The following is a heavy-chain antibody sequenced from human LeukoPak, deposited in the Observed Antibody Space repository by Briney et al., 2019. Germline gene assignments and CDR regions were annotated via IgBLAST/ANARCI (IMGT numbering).Heavy chain of an antibody. D-gene: IGHD5-18*01. J-gene: IGHJ6*02. V-gene: IGHV3-49*04. CDR3: TRGPIQLWFHNGMDG. CDR1: GLTFRDHA. Sequence: GWSLRLSCTASGLTFRDHAMSWVRQAPGEGLEWVGFISSIAYGGKTEYAASVKGRFTIARDDHNSIAYQQMDRLKTEDTAVYYCTRGPIQLWFHNGMDGWGQGTTVTVSS. CDR2: ISSIAYGGKT.